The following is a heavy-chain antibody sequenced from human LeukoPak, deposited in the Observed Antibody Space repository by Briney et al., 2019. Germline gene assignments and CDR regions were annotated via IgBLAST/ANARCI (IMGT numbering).Heavy chain of an antibody. CDR2: IYYSGST. J-gene: IGHJ5*02. D-gene: IGHD3-10*01. CDR1: GGSISSSSYY. CDR3: ARLSMVRAAFDP. V-gene: IGHV4-39*01. Sequence: PSETLSLTCTVSGGSISSSSYYWGWIRQPPGKGLEWIGSIYYSGSTYYNPSLKSRVTISVDTSKNQFSLKLSSVTAADTAVYYCARLSMVRAAFDPWGQGTLVTVSS.